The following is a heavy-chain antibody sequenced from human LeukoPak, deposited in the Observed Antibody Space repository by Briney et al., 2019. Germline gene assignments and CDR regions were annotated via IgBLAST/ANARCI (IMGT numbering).Heavy chain of an antibody. V-gene: IGHV1-69*04. CDR3: ARDGGMATINGGQGYYYGMDV. CDR1: GGTFSSYA. CDR2: IIPIFGIA. D-gene: IGHD5-24*01. Sequence: ASVKVSCKASGGTFSSYAISWVRQAPGQGLEWMGRIIPIFGIANYAQKFQGRVTITADKSTSTAYMELSSLRSEVTAVYYCARDGGMATINGGQGYYYGMDVWGQGTTVTVSS. J-gene: IGHJ6*02.